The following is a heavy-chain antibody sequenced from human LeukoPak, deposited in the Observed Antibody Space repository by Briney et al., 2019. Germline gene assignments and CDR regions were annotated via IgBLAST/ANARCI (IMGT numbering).Heavy chain of an antibody. CDR1: GYSFTSYW. Sequence: GESLKSSCKGSGYSFTSYWIAWVRQMPGKCLDWMGIIFPGDSDTRYSPSFQGQVTISADKSISTAYLQWSSLKASDTAMYYCARIRGATLDSSWFDPWGQGTLVTVSS. CDR2: IFPGDSDT. CDR3: ARIRGATLDSSWFDP. D-gene: IGHD1-26*01. V-gene: IGHV5-51*01. J-gene: IGHJ5*02.